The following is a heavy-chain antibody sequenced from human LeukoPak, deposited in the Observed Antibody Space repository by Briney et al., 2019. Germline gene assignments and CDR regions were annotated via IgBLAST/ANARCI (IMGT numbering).Heavy chain of an antibody. V-gene: IGHV3-53*01. D-gene: IGHD3-10*01. CDR2: IYIGGKT. Sequence: GGSLRLSCAASGLTVNNNYMSWVRQAPGKGLEWVAVIYIGGKTYYADSVKGRFTISRDNSKNILYLQMHSLRAEDTPVYYCAREKRESYYYYYYMDVWGKGTTVTVSS. CDR3: AREKRESYYYYYYMDV. CDR1: GLTVNNNY. J-gene: IGHJ6*03.